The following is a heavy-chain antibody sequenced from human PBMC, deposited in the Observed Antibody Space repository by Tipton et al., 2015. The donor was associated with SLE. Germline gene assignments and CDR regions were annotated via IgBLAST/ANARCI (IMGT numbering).Heavy chain of an antibody. Sequence: QLVQSGAEVKPSETLSLTCAVYGGSFSGYYWSWIRQPPGKGLEWIGEINHSGSTNYNPSLKSRVTISVDTSKNQFSLKLSSVTAADTAVYYCARGEHSSRVGRELLDYWGQGTLVTVSS. D-gene: IGHD1-26*01. CDR2: INHSGST. CDR3: ARGEHSSRVGRELLDY. V-gene: IGHV4-34*01. J-gene: IGHJ4*02. CDR1: GGSFSGYY.